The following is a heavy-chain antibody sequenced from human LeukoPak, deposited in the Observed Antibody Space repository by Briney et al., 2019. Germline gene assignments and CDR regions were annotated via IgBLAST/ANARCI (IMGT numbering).Heavy chain of an antibody. V-gene: IGHV3-7*01. CDR2: MKQDGSEK. J-gene: IGHJ4*02. Sequence: GGSLRLSCAASGFTFSNYWMSWVRQAPGKGLEWVANMKQDGSEKYYVDSVRGRFTISRDNAKNSLYLQMNSLRAEDTAVYYCARDDDWNYEDYWGQGTLVTVSS. D-gene: IGHD1-7*01. CDR1: GFTFSNYW. CDR3: ARDDDWNYEDY.